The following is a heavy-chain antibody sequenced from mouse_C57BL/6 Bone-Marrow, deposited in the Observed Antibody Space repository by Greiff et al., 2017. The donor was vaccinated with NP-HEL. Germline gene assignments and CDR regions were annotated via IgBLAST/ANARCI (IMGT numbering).Heavy chain of an antibody. CDR1: GYTFTNYW. J-gene: IGHJ1*03. D-gene: IGHD2-2*01. CDR2: IYPGGGYT. Sequence: QLQQSGAELVRPGTSVKMSCKASGYTFTNYWIGWAKQRPGHGLEWIGDIYPGGGYTNYNEKFKGKATLTADQSSSPAYMQFSSLTSEDAAIYYCARWGGYDWYFDVWGTGTTVTVSS. CDR3: ARWGGYDWYFDV. V-gene: IGHV1-63*01.